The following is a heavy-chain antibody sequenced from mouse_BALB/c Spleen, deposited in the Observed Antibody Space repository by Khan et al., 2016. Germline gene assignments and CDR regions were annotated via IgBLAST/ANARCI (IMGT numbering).Heavy chain of an antibody. J-gene: IGHJ4*01. CDR2: IWGDGST. Sequence: VQLQESGPGLVAPSQSLSITCTVSGFSIIAYGVNWVRQPPGKGLEWLGMIWGDGSTDYNSALKSRLNITKDNSKSQVFLKMNSLQTDDTARYXCARVGWGYYAMDYWGQGTSVTVSS. CDR1: GFSIIAYG. D-gene: IGHD2-2*01. V-gene: IGHV2-6-7*01. CDR3: ARVGWGYYAMDY.